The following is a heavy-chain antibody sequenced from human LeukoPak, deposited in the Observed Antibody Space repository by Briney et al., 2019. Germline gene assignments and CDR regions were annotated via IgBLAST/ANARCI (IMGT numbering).Heavy chain of an antibody. D-gene: IGHD6-13*01. CDR1: GGSISSSNW. Sequence: PSGTLSLTCAVSGGSISSSNWWSWVRQPPGKGLEWIGSIYYSGSTYYNPSLKSRVTISVDTSKNQFSLKLSSVTAADTAVYYCARDGVGIAAAGAPVWGQGTLVTVSS. J-gene: IGHJ4*02. V-gene: IGHV4-4*02. CDR3: ARDGVGIAAAGAPV. CDR2: IYYSGST.